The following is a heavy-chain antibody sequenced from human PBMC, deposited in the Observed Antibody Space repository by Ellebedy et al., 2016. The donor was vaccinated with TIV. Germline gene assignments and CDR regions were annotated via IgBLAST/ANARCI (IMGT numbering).Heavy chain of an antibody. V-gene: IGHV5-51*01. CDR1: GYSFTSYW. CDR2: IYPGDSDT. CDR3: ARGKTGEYYYYYMDV. J-gene: IGHJ6*03. D-gene: IGHD7-27*01. Sequence: GESLKISXKGSGYSFTSYWIGWVRQMPGKGLEWMGIIYPGDSDTRYSPSFQGQVTISADKSISTAYLQWSSLKASDTAMYYCARGKTGEYYYYYMDVWGKGTTVTVSS.